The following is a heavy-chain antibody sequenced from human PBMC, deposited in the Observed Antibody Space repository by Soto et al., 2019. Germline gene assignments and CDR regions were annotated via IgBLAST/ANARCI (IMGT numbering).Heavy chain of an antibody. CDR3: ARDGNYYDSSGYYYVWYAFDI. V-gene: IGHV1-2*02. CDR1: GYIFTAYY. D-gene: IGHD3-22*01. Sequence: QVQLVQSGAEVKKPGASVKVSCKASGYIFTAYYMHWVRQAPGQGLEWMGCINPDSGGTKYAQKFQGRVTMTRDTSITTAYLELSSLRSEDTAVYYCARDGNYYDSSGYYYVWYAFDIWGQGTMVTVSS. J-gene: IGHJ3*02. CDR2: INPDSGGT.